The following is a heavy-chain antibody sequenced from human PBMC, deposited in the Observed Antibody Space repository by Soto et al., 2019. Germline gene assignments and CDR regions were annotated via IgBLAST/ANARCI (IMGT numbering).Heavy chain of an antibody. CDR1: GGSISSYY. CDR2: IYYSGST. Sequence: PSETLSLTCTVSGGSISSYYWSWTRQPPGKGLEWIGYIYYSGSTNYNPSLKNRVTISVDASKSQFYLKLRSVTAADTAVYYCARGMAEEQIFYYFDYWGQGALVTVSS. J-gene: IGHJ4*02. CDR3: ARGMAEEQIFYYFDY. V-gene: IGHV4-59*01. D-gene: IGHD3-9*01.